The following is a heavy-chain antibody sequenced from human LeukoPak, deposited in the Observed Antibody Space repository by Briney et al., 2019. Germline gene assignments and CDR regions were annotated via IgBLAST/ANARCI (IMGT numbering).Heavy chain of an antibody. CDR3: ARDIEAPGIAFDY. D-gene: IGHD6-13*01. V-gene: IGHV3-7*03. J-gene: IGHJ4*02. CDR1: GFSISSHW. CDR2: INQDGSEK. Sequence: GGSLRLSCAVSGFSISSHWMSWVRQAPGRGLEWVANINQDGSEKHYVDPVKGRFIISRDNAKNSLYLQMNSLRAEDSAVYYCARDIEAPGIAFDYWGQGSLVTVSS.